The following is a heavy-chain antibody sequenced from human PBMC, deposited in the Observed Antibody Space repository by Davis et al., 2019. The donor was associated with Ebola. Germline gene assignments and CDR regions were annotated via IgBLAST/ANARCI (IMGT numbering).Heavy chain of an antibody. CDR3: ASRRQSRYSGSSGDY. J-gene: IGHJ4*02. CDR2: IYYSGST. D-gene: IGHD1-26*01. CDR1: GGSISSGDYY. Sequence: PSETLSLTCTVSGGSISSGDYYWSWIRQPPGKGLEWIGYIYYSGSTYYNPSLKSRVTISVDTSKNQFSLKLSSVTAADTAVYYCASRRQSRYSGSSGDYWGQGTLVTVSS. V-gene: IGHV4-30-4*01.